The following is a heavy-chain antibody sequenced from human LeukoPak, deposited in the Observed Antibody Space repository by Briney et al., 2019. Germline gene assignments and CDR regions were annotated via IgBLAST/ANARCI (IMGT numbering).Heavy chain of an antibody. J-gene: IGHJ4*02. Sequence: SETLSLTCTVSGGSISNYYWTWIRQPPGKGLEWIGYIYYTGATSYNPSLKSRVTISVDTSKNQFSLKLTSVTAADTAVYYCAKYGGSGWVIDYWGQGTLVTVSS. CDR3: AKYGGSGWVIDY. CDR1: GGSISNYY. D-gene: IGHD6-19*01. CDR2: IYYTGAT. V-gene: IGHV4-59*08.